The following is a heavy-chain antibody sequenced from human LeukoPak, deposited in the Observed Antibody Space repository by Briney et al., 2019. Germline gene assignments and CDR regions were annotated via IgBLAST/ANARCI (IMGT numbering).Heavy chain of an antibody. J-gene: IGHJ3*02. V-gene: IGHV1-46*01. Sequence: ASVKVSCKTSGYTFTNNWMHWVRQAPGQGLEWMGIINPSGGSTSYAQKFQGRVTMTRDMSTSTVYMELSSLRSEDTAVYYCARFWELGGSDAFDIWGQGTTVTVSS. CDR1: GYTFTNNW. D-gene: IGHD1-26*01. CDR3: ARFWELGGSDAFDI. CDR2: INPSGGST.